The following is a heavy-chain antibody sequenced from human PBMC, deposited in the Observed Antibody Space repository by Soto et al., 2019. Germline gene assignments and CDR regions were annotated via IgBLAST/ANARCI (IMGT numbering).Heavy chain of an antibody. CDR2: ISGSGGST. D-gene: IGHD3-16*01. Sequence: PGGSLRLSCAVSGFTFNNFAMSWVRQAPGKGLEWVSAISGSGGSTYYADSVKGRFTISRDNSKNTLYLQMNSLRAEDTAVYYCAKDLPVWGNMMGFDYWGQGTLVTVS. CDR1: GFTFNNFA. V-gene: IGHV3-23*01. CDR3: AKDLPVWGNMMGFDY. J-gene: IGHJ4*02.